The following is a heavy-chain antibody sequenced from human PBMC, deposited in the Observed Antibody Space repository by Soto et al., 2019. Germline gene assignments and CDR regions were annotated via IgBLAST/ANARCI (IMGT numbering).Heavy chain of an antibody. D-gene: IGHD5-12*01. CDR2: IIPNFGTT. V-gene: IGHV1-69*01. Sequence: QVQLEQSGAEVKKPGSSVKVSCKASGGTFNNFVISWVRQAPGQGLEWMGGIIPNFGTTNYAQKFQGKVTITADETTRTSYLELRGLTSDATSVYYCARDLGGEATIRFWGQGTLVTVSS. CDR3: ARDLGGEATIRF. CDR1: GGTFNNFV. J-gene: IGHJ4*02.